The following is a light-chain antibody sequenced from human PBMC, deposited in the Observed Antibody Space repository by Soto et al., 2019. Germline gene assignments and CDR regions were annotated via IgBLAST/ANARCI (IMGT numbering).Light chain of an antibody. J-gene: IGKJ1*01. CDR2: DAS. CDR1: QSVSSNY. CDR3: QQYGRSPLA. V-gene: IGKV3-20*01. Sequence: ESVLTQSPGTLSLSPGERATLSCRASQSVSSNYLGWYQQKPGQAPRLLIYDASTRATGIPDRFSGRGSGTDFTLISSRLEPEDFAVYSCQQYGRSPLAFGQGTKVEIK.